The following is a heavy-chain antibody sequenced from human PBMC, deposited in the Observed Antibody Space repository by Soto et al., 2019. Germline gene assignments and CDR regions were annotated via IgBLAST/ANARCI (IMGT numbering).Heavy chain of an antibody. Sequence: QVQLVQSGGEVKKPGASVTVSCKASGYTFINYHITWVRQAPGQGLEWMAWINTYNGMTDYAQRFQGRVTITRDTATTTVYSVLRNLGSDHTAMDFCANSPRGEMATDWGQGTLVTVSS. V-gene: IGHV1-18*01. CDR3: ANSPRGEMATD. D-gene: IGHD5-12*01. CDR2: INTYNGMT. CDR1: GYTFINYH. J-gene: IGHJ4*02.